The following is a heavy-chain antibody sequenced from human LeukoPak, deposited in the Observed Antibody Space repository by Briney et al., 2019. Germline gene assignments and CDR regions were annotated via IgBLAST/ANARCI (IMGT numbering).Heavy chain of an antibody. J-gene: IGHJ4*02. D-gene: IGHD3-22*01. CDR2: IKQDGSEK. CDR1: GFTFSSYW. CDR3: ARRRGYYDSSGYYSY. Sequence: GGSLRLPCAASGFTFSSYWMSWVRQAPGKGLEWVANIKQDGSEKYYVDSVKGRFTISRDNAKNSLYLQMNSLRAEDTAVYYCARRRGYYDSSGYYSYWGQGTLVTVSS. V-gene: IGHV3-7*01.